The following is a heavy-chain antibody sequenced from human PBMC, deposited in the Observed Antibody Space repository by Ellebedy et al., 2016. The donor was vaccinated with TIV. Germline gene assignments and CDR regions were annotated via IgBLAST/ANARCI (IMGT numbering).Heavy chain of an antibody. V-gene: IGHV4-31*03. CDR2: IYYSGST. CDR1: GGSISSGGYY. D-gene: IGHD5-18*01. J-gene: IGHJ4*02. Sequence: SETLSLTXTVSGGSISSGGYYWSWIRQHPGKGLEWIGYIYYSGSTYYNPSLKSRVTISVDTSKNQFSLKLSSVTAADTTVYYCARWRGYRHGPTAFDYWGQGTLVTVSS. CDR3: ARWRGYRHGPTAFDY.